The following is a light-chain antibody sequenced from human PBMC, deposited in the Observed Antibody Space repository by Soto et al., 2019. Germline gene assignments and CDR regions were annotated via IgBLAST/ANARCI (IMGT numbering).Light chain of an antibody. J-gene: IGKJ2*01. CDR1: QSVSNNY. Sequence: EVVLTQSPGTLSLSPGERATLSCRASQSVSNNYVAWYQQKPGQAPRLLIFGSSDRATGIPDRFSGSGSGTDFTLTMSRLEPEDFAVYYCQQYGSSPPYTFGQGTKLEIK. CDR3: QQYGSSPPYT. V-gene: IGKV3-20*01. CDR2: GSS.